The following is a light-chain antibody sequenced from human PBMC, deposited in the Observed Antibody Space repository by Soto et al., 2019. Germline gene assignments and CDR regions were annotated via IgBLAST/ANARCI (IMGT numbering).Light chain of an antibody. J-gene: IGKJ3*01. Sequence: DIQMTQSPSSLSASVGDRVTITCRASQGISNYLAWYQQKPGKVPKLLIYAASTLQSGVPSRFSGSGSGTDFILTISSLQPEDVATYYCQKYNSAPLVTFGPGTKVDIK. CDR2: AAS. CDR3: QKYNSAPLVT. CDR1: QGISNY. V-gene: IGKV1-27*01.